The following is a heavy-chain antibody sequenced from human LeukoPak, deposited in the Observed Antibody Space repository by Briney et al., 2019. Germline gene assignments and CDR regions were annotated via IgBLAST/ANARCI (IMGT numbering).Heavy chain of an antibody. CDR2: IYYNGST. CDR3: ARGFGYDFWSGYYPRGGNYYYYGMYV. J-gene: IGHJ6*02. Sequence: SETLSLTCTVSGVYISSYYWRWIRQPPGKGLEWIGYIYYNGSTNYNPSLKSRVTISVDTSKNQFSLKLSSVTAADPAVYYCARGFGYDFWSGYYPRGGNYYYYGMYVWGQGTTVTVS. V-gene: IGHV4-59*01. D-gene: IGHD3-3*01. CDR1: GVYISSYY.